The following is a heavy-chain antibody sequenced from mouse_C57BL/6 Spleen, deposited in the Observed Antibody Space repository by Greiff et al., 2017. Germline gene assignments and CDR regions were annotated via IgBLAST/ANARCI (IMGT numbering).Heavy chain of an antibody. Sequence: VQLQQSGPELVKPGASVKISCKASGYTFTDYNMDWVKQSPGQSLEWIGDINPNNGGTSYNQKFKGKATVTVDKSSSTAYMELRSLTSEDTAVYHCARRYYGSSYDCDYWGQGTTLTVSS. CDR1: GYTFTDYN. CDR3: ARRYYGSSYDCDY. J-gene: IGHJ2*01. CDR2: INPNNGGT. V-gene: IGHV1-18*01. D-gene: IGHD1-1*01.